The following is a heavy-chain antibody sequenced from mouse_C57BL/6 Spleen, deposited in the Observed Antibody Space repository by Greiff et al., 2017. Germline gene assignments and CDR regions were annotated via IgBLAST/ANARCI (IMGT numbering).Heavy chain of an antibody. V-gene: IGHV1-54*01. CDR3: ARASYDYDGRTFDY. CDR1: GYAFTNYL. Sequence: VKLQQSGAELVRPGTSVKVSCKASGYAFTNYLIEWVKQRPGQGLEWIGVINPGSGGTNYNEKFKGKATLTADKSSSTAYMQLSSLTSEDSAVYFCARASYDYDGRTFDYWGQGTTLTVSS. J-gene: IGHJ2*01. CDR2: INPGSGGT. D-gene: IGHD2-4*01.